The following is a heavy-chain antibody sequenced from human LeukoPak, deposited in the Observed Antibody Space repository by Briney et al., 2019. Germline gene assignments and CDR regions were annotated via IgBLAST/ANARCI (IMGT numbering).Heavy chain of an antibody. J-gene: IGHJ5*02. V-gene: IGHV4-4*07. D-gene: IGHD3-22*01. CDR2: IDISGST. CDR1: SASISSYY. CDR3: AGLYYYDSSGFDP. Sequence: PSETLSLTCTVSSASISSYYWSWIRQPAGKGLEWIGRIDISGSTNDNPSLKSRVTMSVDTSKNQFSLKLSSVTAADTAFYYCAGLYYYDSSGFDPWGQGTLVTVSS.